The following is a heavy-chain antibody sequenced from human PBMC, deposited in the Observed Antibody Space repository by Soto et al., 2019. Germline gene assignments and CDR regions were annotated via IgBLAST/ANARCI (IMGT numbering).Heavy chain of an antibody. Sequence: QLQLQESGPGLVKPSDTLSLTCTVSGGSISSSSYYWGWIRQPPGKGLEWIGSIYYSGSTYYNPSLKSRVTISVDTSKNQFSLKLSSVTAADTAVYYCARLRSSWYRGPHQSVDYWGQGTLVTVSS. J-gene: IGHJ4*02. CDR2: IYYSGST. V-gene: IGHV4-39*01. CDR3: ARLRSSWYRGPHQSVDY. CDR1: GGSISSSSYY. D-gene: IGHD6-13*01.